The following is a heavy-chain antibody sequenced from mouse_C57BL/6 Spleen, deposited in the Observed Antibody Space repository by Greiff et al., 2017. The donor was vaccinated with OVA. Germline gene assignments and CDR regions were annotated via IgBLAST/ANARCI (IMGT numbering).Heavy chain of an antibody. Sequence: QVQLQQPGAELVKPGASVKLSCKASGYTFTSYWITWVKQRPGQGLEWIGDIYPGSGSTNYNEKFKSKATLTVDTSSSTAYMQISSLTSEDSAVYYCARGDGIYGGGWGQGASVTVSS. CDR3: ARGDGIYGGG. CDR2: IYPGSGST. D-gene: IGHD2-1*01. CDR1: GYTFTSYW. J-gene: IGHJ4*01. V-gene: IGHV1-55*01.